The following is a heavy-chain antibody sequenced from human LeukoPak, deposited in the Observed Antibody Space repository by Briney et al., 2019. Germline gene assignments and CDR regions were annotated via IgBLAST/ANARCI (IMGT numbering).Heavy chain of an antibody. CDR2: VKSKKAGGTT. V-gene: IGHV3-15*01. CDR3: TLIKGWGSGSYYVDY. CDR1: GFSIRNDW. J-gene: IGHJ4*02. D-gene: IGHD3-10*01. Sequence: GGSLRLSCAASGFSIRNDWMSWVRQAPGKGVEWVGRVKSKKAGGTTDYAAPVKDRFTIARDDSKNTLYLQMNSLKTDDTAVYYCTLIKGWGSGSYYVDYWGQGTLVTVSS.